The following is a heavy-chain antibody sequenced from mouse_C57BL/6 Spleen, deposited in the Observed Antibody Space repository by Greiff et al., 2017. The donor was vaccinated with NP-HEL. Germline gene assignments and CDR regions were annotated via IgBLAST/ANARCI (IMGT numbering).Heavy chain of an antibody. CDR2: IYPGAGDT. Sequence: VQLQQSGPELVKPGASVKISCKASGYAFSSSWMNWVKQRPGKGLEWIGRIYPGAGDTNCNGKVKGKATLTADKASSTAYMQLSSLTSEDSAVYMCARWWTAQATFDYWRKGTTLTVAS. CDR1: GYAFSSSW. J-gene: IGHJ2*01. V-gene: IGHV1-82*01. CDR3: ARWWTAQATFDY. D-gene: IGHD3-2*02.